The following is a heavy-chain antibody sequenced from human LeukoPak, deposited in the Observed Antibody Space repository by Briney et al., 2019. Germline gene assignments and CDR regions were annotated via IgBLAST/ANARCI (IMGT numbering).Heavy chain of an antibody. CDR1: GYTFTSYD. D-gene: IGHD6-13*01. V-gene: IGHV1-24*01. J-gene: IGHJ4*02. CDR3: ATGGSSWYYTAAY. CDR2: FDPEDGET. Sequence: GASVKVSCKASGYTFTSYDIHWVRQAPGKGLEWMGGFDPEDGETIYAQKFQGGVTVTEDTSTDTAYMELSSLRSEDTAVYYCATGGSSWYYTAAYWGQGTLVTVSS.